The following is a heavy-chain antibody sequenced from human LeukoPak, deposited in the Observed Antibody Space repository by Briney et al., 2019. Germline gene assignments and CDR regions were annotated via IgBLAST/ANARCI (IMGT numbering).Heavy chain of an antibody. CDR1: GCSFTSYW. V-gene: IGHV5-51*01. D-gene: IGHD4-17*01. Sequence: GGSLKISFKGSGCSFTSYWIAWVRQMPGKGLEWLGIIYPGDSDTRYSPSFQGQVTISADKSISTAYLQWSSLKASDTAMYYCARPHDYGDFDAFDIWGQGTVVTVSS. CDR2: IYPGDSDT. CDR3: ARPHDYGDFDAFDI. J-gene: IGHJ3*02.